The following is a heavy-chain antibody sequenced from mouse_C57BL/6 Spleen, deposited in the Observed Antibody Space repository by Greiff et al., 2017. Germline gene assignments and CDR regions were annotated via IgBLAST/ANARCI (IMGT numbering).Heavy chain of an antibody. V-gene: IGHV1-69*01. D-gene: IGHD2-5*01. CDR1: GYTFTSYW. CDR3: ARGGYSKGFAY. J-gene: IGHJ3*01. CDR2: IDPSGSYT. Sequence: VQLQQPGAELVMPGASVKLSCKASGYTFTSYWMHWVKQRPGQGLEWIGEIDPSGSYTNYNQKFKGKSTLTVDKSSSTTYMQLSSLTSEDSAVYYCARGGYSKGFAYWGQGTLVTVSA.